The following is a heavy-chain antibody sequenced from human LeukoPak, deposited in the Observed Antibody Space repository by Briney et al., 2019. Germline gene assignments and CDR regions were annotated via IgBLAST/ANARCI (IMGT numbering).Heavy chain of an antibody. V-gene: IGHV3-23*01. J-gene: IGHJ4*02. D-gene: IGHD3-10*01. CDR1: GFTFSSYA. Sequence: PGGSLRLSCVASGFTFSSYAISWVRQAPGKGLEWVSGIGGSGGGSYYADSVKGRFTMSRDNSKNTLYLQMNSLRAEDTAVYYCANSGPLRFGELNVDYRGQGTLVTVSS. CDR2: IGGSGGGS. CDR3: ANSGPLRFGELNVDY.